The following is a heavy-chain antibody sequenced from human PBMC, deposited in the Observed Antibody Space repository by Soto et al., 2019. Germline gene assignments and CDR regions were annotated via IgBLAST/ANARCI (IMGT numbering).Heavy chain of an antibody. CDR1: GFTFSSYA. CDR3: AKVRVATSPTYYFDY. D-gene: IGHD5-12*01. CDR2: ISGSGGST. V-gene: IGHV3-23*01. Sequence: GGSLRLSCAASGFTFSSYAMSWVRQAPGKGLEWVSAISGSGGSTYYADSVKGRFTISRDNSKNTLYLQMNSLRAEDTAVDYCAKVRVATSPTYYFDYWGQGTLVTVSS. J-gene: IGHJ4*02.